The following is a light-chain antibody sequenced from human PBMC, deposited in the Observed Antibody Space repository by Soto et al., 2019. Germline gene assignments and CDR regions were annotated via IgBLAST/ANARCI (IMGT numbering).Light chain of an antibody. CDR3: QNYNSAPRT. CDR2: AAS. V-gene: IGKV1-27*01. Sequence: DIQMTQSPSSLSASIGDRVTISCRASQGISNDLAWYQQKPGKVPYLLIYAASTSHSGVPSRFRGSGSGTDFTLTISSLQPEDVATYCCQNYNSAPRTFVQGTKVDIK. CDR1: QGISND. J-gene: IGKJ1*01.